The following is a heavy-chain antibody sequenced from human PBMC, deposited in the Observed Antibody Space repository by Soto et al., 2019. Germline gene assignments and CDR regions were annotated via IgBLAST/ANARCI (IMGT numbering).Heavy chain of an antibody. J-gene: IGHJ4*02. CDR1: GGSISSYY. CDR3: AGLSGFEIDY. D-gene: IGHD1-26*01. V-gene: IGHV4-59*01. CDR2: IYYSGST. Sequence: SETLSLTCTVSGGSISSYYWSWIRQPPGKGLEWIGYIYYSGSTNYNPSLKSRVTISVDTSKNQFSLKLSSVTAADTAVYYCAGLSGFEIDYWGQGTLVTVSS.